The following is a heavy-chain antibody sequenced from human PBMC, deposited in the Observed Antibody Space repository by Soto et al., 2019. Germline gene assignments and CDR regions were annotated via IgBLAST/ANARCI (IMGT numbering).Heavy chain of an antibody. J-gene: IGHJ2*01. CDR1: GFKFSNSA. Sequence: EVQLLESGGGLVQPGGSLRLSCAASGFKFSNSAMTWVRQAPGKGLECVSSISGSGGSTYYADSVKGRFTISRDNSKNTLYLQMKIVGAEDPAVYYCTKAPVVWGSSWYFDLWGRGTLVTVSS. CDR3: TKAPVVWGSSWYFDL. CDR2: ISGSGGST. D-gene: IGHD7-27*01. V-gene: IGHV3-23*01.